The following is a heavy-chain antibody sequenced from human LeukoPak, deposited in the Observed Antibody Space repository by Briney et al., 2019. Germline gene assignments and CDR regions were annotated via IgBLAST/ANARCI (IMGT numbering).Heavy chain of an antibody. CDR3: ARVEDSGYDYRGRFDP. D-gene: IGHD5-12*01. CDR1: GGSFSGYY. V-gene: IGHV4-34*11. J-gene: IGHJ5*02. CDR2: IYYTGST. Sequence: SETLSLTCAVYGGSFSGYYWSWIRQPPGKGLEWIGYIYYTGSTNYNPSLKSRVTISVDTSKNQFSLKLSSVTAADTAVYYCARVEDSGYDYRGRFDPWGQGTLVTVSS.